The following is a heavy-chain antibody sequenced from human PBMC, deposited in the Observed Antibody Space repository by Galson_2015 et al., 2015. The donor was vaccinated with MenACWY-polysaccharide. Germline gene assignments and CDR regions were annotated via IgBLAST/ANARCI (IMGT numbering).Heavy chain of an antibody. D-gene: IGHD2-2*01. CDR3: AREGSRIVFHAFDI. CDR1: GSRFSNSG. V-gene: IGHV3-33*01. Sequence: SLRLSCAVSGSRFSNSGMHWVRQAPGKGLEWVAVIQYDGSNKVYADSVKGRFTISRDNPKNTVFLEMNTLGVEDTAVYYCAREGSRIVFHAFDIWGQGTMVTVSS. J-gene: IGHJ3*02. CDR2: IQYDGSNK.